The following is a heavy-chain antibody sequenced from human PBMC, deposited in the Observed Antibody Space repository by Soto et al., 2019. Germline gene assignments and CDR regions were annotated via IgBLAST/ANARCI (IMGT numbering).Heavy chain of an antibody. CDR1: GGSISSGGYY. V-gene: IGHV4-61*08. J-gene: IGHJ6*03. CDR2: IYYSGST. D-gene: IGHD6-13*01. Sequence: SETLSLACTVSGGSISSGGYYWSWIRQHPGKGLEWIGYIYYSGSTNYNPSLKSRVTISVDTSKNQFSLKLSSVTAADTAVYYCARATYSSSSYYYYYYYMDVWGKGTTVTVSS. CDR3: ARATYSSSSYYYYYYYMDV.